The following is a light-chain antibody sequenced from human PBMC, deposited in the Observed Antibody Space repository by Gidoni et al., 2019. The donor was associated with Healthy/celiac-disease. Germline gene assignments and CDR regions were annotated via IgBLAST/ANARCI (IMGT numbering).Light chain of an antibody. V-gene: IGLV2-14*01. CDR3: SSYTSSSTLYV. CDR2: DVS. J-gene: IGLJ1*01. CDR1: SSDVGGYNY. Sequence: QSALPQPASVSGSPGQSITISCTGTSSDVGGYNYVSWYQQHPGKAPKLMIYDVSNRPSGVSNRFSGSKSGNTASLTISGLQAEDEADYYCSSYTSSSTLYVVGTGTKVTVL.